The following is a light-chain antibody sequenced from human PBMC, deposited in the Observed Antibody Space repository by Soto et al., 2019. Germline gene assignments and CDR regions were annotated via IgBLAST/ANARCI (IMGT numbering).Light chain of an antibody. J-gene: IGKJ1*01. CDR3: HQYGSSPWT. V-gene: IGKV3-11*01. Sequence: EIVLTQSPATLSLSPGERATLSCRASQNVRTYLAWYQQKPGQAPRLLISDASKRATGIPGRFSGSGSGTDFTLTISSLEPEDFAVYYCHQYGSSPWTFGQGSKVEIK. CDR2: DAS. CDR1: QNVRTY.